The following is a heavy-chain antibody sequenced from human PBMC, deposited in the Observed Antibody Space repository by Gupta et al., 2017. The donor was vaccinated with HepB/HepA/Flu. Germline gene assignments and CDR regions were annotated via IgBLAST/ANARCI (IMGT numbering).Heavy chain of an antibody. CDR1: GHTLTKLS. CDR2: FDPKDFKT. CDR3: VTRWGPTGDY. J-gene: IGHJ4*02. D-gene: IGHD2-21*02. V-gene: IGHV1-24*01. Sequence: QVQLVQSEAEVKKPGASMKVSCNLSGHTLTKLSILWVRQAPGKGLEWLGGFDPKDFKTIYAQKFQGRLAMSEDTSTNTAYLELRSLKSEDSAVYYCVTRWGPTGDYWGQGTLVTVSS.